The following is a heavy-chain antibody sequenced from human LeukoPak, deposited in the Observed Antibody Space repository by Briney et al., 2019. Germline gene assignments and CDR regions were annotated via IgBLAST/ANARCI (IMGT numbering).Heavy chain of an antibody. CDR1: GFTFSSYG. CDR2: IWYDGSNK. D-gene: IGHD2/OR15-2a*01. V-gene: IGHV3-33*01. J-gene: IGHJ6*02. CDR3: ARVYSNSPEYGMDV. Sequence: GGSLRLSCAASGFTFSSYGMYWVRQAPGKGLEWEAVIWYDGSNKYYADSVKGRFTISRDNSKNTVYLQMNSLRAEDTAVYYCARVYSNSPEYGMDVWGQGTTVTVSS.